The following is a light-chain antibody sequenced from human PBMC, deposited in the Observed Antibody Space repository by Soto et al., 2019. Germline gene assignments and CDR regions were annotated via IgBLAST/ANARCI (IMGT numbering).Light chain of an antibody. Sequence: PGERATLSCRASQSVSSNLAWYQQKPGQAPRLLIYGASTRATGIPARFSGSGSGTEFTLTISSLQSEDFAVYYCQQYNNWPFTFGQGTKVDI. CDR2: GAS. CDR1: QSVSSN. J-gene: IGKJ3*01. V-gene: IGKV3-15*01. CDR3: QQYNNWPFT.